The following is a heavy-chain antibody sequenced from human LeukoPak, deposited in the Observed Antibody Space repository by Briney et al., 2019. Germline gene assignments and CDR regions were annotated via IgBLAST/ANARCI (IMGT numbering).Heavy chain of an antibody. V-gene: IGHV3-11*04. CDR2: ISGSGGST. CDR3: ARALGDYHNY. Sequence: GGSLRLSCAASGFTVSSNYMSWVRQAPGKGLEWVSVISGSGGSTYYADSVKGRFTISRDNAKNSLYLQMNSLRAEDTAVYYCARALGDYHNYWGQGTLVTVSS. J-gene: IGHJ4*02. CDR1: GFTVSSNY. D-gene: IGHD4-17*01.